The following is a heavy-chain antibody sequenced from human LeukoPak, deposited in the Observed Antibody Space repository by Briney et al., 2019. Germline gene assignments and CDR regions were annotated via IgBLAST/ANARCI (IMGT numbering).Heavy chain of an antibody. J-gene: IGHJ4*02. CDR3: ARGGRDGYNYYFDY. Sequence: ASVKVSCKASGGTFISYAISWVRQAPGQGLEWMGGIIPIFGTANYAQKFQGRVTITTDESTSTAYMELSSLRSEDTAVYYCARGGRDGYNYYFDYWGQGTLVTVSS. CDR1: GGTFISYA. D-gene: IGHD5-24*01. V-gene: IGHV1-69*05. CDR2: IIPIFGTA.